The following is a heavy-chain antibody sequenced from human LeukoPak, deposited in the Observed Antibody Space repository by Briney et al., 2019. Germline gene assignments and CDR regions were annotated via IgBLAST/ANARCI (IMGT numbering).Heavy chain of an antibody. CDR3: ARGPAAIPNWFDS. V-gene: IGHV3-11*04. Sequence: PGGSLRISCAASGFTFSDYYMSWIRQAPGKGLEWVSYISSGGHTIFYADSVEGRFTISRDNAKNSLYLQMNSLRVDDTAVYYCARGPAAIPNWFDSWGLGTLVTVAS. J-gene: IGHJ5*01. D-gene: IGHD2-2*02. CDR2: ISSGGHTI. CDR1: GFTFSDYY.